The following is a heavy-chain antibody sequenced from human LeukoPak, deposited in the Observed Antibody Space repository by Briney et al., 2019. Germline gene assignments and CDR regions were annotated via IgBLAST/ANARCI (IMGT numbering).Heavy chain of an antibody. CDR1: GGSFSGYY. V-gene: IGHV4-34*01. CDR3: ARDRAYCSSSTCRQPFDY. Sequence: SETLSLTCAVYGGSFSGYYWSWIRQPPGKGLEWIGEINHSGSTNYNPSLKSRVSISVDTSKNQFTLKLSSVTAADTAVYYRARDRAYCSSSTCRQPFDYWGQGTLATVSS. D-gene: IGHD2-2*01. CDR2: INHSGST. J-gene: IGHJ4*02.